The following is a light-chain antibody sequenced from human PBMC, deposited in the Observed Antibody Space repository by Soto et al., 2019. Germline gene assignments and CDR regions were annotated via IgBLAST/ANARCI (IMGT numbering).Light chain of an antibody. Sequence: EKLMKNSPATLSVYPGEEATLSCRAPHPIRGHVAWYQQKPGQAPRLLIYGASTRATGIPARFSGSGSWTEFTLTVCSLQSEDFEVYCCQLYNYWPRTFGEGTKVDI. J-gene: IGKJ1*01. CDR2: GAS. V-gene: IGKV3-15*01. CDR3: QLYNYWPRT. CDR1: HPIRGH.